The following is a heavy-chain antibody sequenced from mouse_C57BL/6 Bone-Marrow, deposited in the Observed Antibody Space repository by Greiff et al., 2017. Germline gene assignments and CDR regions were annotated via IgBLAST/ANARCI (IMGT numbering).Heavy chain of an antibody. CDR2: IYPGSGST. J-gene: IGHJ4*01. Sequence: VQLQQPGAELVKPGASVKMSCKASGYTFTSYWITWVKQRPGQGLEWIGDIYPGSGSTNYNEKFKGKATLTVDTSSSTAYMQRSSLTSEDSAVYYCAREGDYYGSTYYAMDYWGQGTSVTVSS. CDR1: GYTFTSYW. D-gene: IGHD1-1*01. V-gene: IGHV1-55*01. CDR3: AREGDYYGSTYYAMDY.